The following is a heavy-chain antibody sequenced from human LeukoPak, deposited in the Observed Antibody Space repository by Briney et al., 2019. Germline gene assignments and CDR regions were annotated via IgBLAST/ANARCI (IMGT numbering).Heavy chain of an antibody. J-gene: IGHJ3*02. CDR2: ISYIGST. D-gene: IGHD4-17*01. CDR1: GGSISSHY. Sequence: NPSETLSLTCTVSGGSISSHYWTWIRQPPGKGLEWIGYISYIGSTNYNPSLKSRVTISVDTSKNQFSLKLSSVTAADAAVYFCARDPTTVTKGLAIWGQGTMVTVSS. CDR3: ARDPTTVTKGLAI. V-gene: IGHV4-59*11.